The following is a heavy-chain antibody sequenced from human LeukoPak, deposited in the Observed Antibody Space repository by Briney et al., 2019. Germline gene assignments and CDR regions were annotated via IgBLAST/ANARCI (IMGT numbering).Heavy chain of an antibody. CDR3: AVIGGTTDYYIDY. CDR2: IHYSGGT. D-gene: IGHD2/OR15-2a*01. J-gene: IGHJ4*02. CDR1: GGSITRYY. V-gene: IGHV4-59*01. Sequence: SETLSLTCTVSGGSITRYYWSWIRRPPGKGLEWIGYIHYSGGTNYNPSLKSRVTISLDTSKSQFSLKLTSVTAADTAVYYCAVIGGTTDYYIDYWGQGTLVTVSS.